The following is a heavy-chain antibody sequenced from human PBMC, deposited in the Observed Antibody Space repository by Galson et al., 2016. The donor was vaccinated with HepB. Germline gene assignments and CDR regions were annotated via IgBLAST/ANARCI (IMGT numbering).Heavy chain of an antibody. Sequence: SLRLSCAASGFTFSSYGMSWVRQAPGKGLEGVSGITGSGGSTSYADSVKGRFTISRDNSKNTLYLQMNSLRAEDTAVYYCAKPHIAVAGHGGLAFNMWGQGTRVTVSS. J-gene: IGHJ3*02. D-gene: IGHD6-19*01. CDR2: ITGSGGST. CDR1: GFTFSSYG. CDR3: AKPHIAVAGHGGLAFNM. V-gene: IGHV3-23*01.